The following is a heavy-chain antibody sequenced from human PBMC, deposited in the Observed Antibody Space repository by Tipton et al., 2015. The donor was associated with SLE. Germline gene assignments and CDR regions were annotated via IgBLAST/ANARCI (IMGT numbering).Heavy chain of an antibody. J-gene: IGHJ5*02. Sequence: SLRLSCAASGFTFSSYGLHWVRQAQGKGLEWVAFISYDGSDKDYADSVKGRFTISRDNSKNTLFLQMDSLRPEDTAMYYCARDPGGSESRRWFDPWGQGTLVTVSS. V-gene: IGHV3-30*04. CDR3: ARDPGGSESRRWFDP. D-gene: IGHD3-22*01. CDR1: GFTFSSYG. CDR2: ISYDGSDK.